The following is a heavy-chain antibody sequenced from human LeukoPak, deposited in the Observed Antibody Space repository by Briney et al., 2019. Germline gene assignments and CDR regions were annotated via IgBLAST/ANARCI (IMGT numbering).Heavy chain of an antibody. CDR2: INWNGGTT. Sequence: GGALRLSCEASGFSFDDYGMTWVRQVPGAGLEWISSINWNGGTTSYADSVKGRFTISRDNNKNSLYLQMNGLRAEDTALYYCARGGYRQLAYFDYWGQGALVTVSS. CDR1: GFSFDDYG. D-gene: IGHD3-16*02. V-gene: IGHV3-20*04. J-gene: IGHJ4*02. CDR3: ARGGYRQLAYFDY.